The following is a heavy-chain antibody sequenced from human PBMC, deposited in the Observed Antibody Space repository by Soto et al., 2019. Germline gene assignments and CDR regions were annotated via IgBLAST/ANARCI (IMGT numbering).Heavy chain of an antibody. J-gene: IGHJ6*02. Sequence: QVQLVQSGAEVKKPGSSVKVSCKASGGTFSSYTISWVRQAPGQGLEWMGRIIPILGIANYAQKFQGRVTITADKSTSTAYMELSSLRSEDTAVYYCASEGYCSSTSCSGAYYYYYGMDVWGQGTTVTVSS. D-gene: IGHD2-2*01. CDR3: ASEGYCSSTSCSGAYYYYYGMDV. CDR1: GGTFSSYT. V-gene: IGHV1-69*02. CDR2: IIPILGIA.